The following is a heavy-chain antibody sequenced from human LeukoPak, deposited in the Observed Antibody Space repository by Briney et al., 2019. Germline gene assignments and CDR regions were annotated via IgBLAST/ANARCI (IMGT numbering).Heavy chain of an antibody. D-gene: IGHD1-1*01. J-gene: IGHJ4*02. V-gene: IGHV4-4*07. CDR3: ARGYRNNWRFDY. Sequence: SETLSLTCTVSGASISNYFWSWIRQPAGKGLEWMGHITTSGSTDYNPSLKSRVTMSADTSRNQFSLRLTSVTAADTAVYYCARGYRNNWRFDYWSQGTLVTVSS. CDR1: GASISNYF. CDR2: ITTSGST.